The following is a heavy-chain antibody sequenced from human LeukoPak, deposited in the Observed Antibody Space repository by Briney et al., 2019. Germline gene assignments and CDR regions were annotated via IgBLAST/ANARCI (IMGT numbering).Heavy chain of an antibody. CDR2: IYYSGST. Sequence: SETLSLTCTVSGGSISSYYWSWIRQPPGKGLEWIGYIYYSGSTNYNPSLKSRVTISVDTSKNQFSRKLSSVTAADTAVYYCAGKYPDYYYGMDVWGQGTTVTVSS. V-gene: IGHV4-59*01. CDR3: AGKYPDYYYGMDV. J-gene: IGHJ6*02. D-gene: IGHD2-2*01. CDR1: GGSISSYY.